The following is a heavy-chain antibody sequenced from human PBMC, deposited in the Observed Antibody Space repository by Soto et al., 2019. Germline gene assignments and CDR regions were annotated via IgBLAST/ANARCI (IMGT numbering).Heavy chain of an antibody. CDR2: IIPIFGTA. CDR3: ARSIVVVTALDH. D-gene: IGHD2-21*02. V-gene: IGHV1-69*05. J-gene: IGHJ4*02. Sequence: ASVKVSCTASGGTFSSYAISWVRQAPGQGLEWMGGIIPIFGTAKYSQKFQGRVTITRDTSASTAYMELSSLRSEDTAVYYCARSIVVVTALDHWGQGTLVTVSS. CDR1: GGTFSSYA.